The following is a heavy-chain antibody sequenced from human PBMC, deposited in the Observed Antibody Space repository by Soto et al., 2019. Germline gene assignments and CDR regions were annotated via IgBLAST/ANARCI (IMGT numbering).Heavy chain of an antibody. CDR1: GGSISSGDYY. J-gene: IGHJ5*02. D-gene: IGHD6-19*01. V-gene: IGHV4-30-4*01. CDR2: IYYSGST. Sequence: SETLSLTCTVSGGSISSGDYYWSWIRQPPGKGLEWIGYIYYSGSTYYNPSLKSRVTISVDTSKNQFSLKLSSVTAADTAVYYCARARVSIAVAGRFDPWGQGTLVTVSS. CDR3: ARARVSIAVAGRFDP.